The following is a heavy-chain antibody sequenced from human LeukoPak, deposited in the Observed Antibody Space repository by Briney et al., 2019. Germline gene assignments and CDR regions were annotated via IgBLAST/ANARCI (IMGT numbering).Heavy chain of an antibody. V-gene: IGHV4-38-2*02. CDR2: IYHSGGS. D-gene: IGHD3-10*01. Sequence: SETLSLTCTVSDYSISSGYYWGWRRQPPAKELEWIAGIYHSGGSSYNSPLMRRVTITVDTSNNQVSLKLSSVPPADPAVYYCATEGGGSGSSYPSFDYWGQGTVVTVSS. CDR3: ATEGGGSGSSYPSFDY. CDR1: DYSISSGYY. J-gene: IGHJ4*02.